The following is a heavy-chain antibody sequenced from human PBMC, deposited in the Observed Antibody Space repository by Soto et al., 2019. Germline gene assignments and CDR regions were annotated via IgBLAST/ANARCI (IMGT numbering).Heavy chain of an antibody. CDR2: INHSGST. J-gene: IGHJ5*02. Sequence: SETLSLTCAVYGGSFSGYYWSWIRQPPGKGLEWIGEINHSGSTNYNPSLKSRVTISVDTSRNQFSLKLSSVTAADTAVYYCARGRWFDPWGQGTLVTVSS. CDR1: GGSFSGYY. CDR3: ARGRWFDP. V-gene: IGHV4-34*01.